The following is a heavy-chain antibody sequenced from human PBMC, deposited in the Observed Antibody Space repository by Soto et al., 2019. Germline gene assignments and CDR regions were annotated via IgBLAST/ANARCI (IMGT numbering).Heavy chain of an antibody. CDR3: AREGGYSSSWDPLYYYYGMDV. CDR1: GGSISSSNW. D-gene: IGHD6-13*01. CDR2: IYHSGST. Sequence: QVQLQESGPGLVKPSGTLSLTCAVSGGSISSSNWWSWVRQPPGKGLEWIGEIYHSGSTNYNPSLKSRVTISVDKSMNQFSLKLSSVTAADTAVYYCAREGGYSSSWDPLYYYYGMDVWGQGTTVTVSS. J-gene: IGHJ6*02. V-gene: IGHV4-4*02.